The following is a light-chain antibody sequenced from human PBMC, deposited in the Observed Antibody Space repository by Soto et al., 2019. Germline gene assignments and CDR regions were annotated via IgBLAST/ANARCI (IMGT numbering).Light chain of an antibody. Sequence: NFMLTQPRSVSGSPGKTVTISCTRTSGSIGDNSVQWHQQRPGRAPTTVIYKDDQRPSGVPNRFSGSIDTSSTSASLTICGLETEDAAYYFCQSYNSISYVVFGGGTKVTVL. CDR3: QSYNSISYVV. V-gene: IGLV6-57*04. CDR2: KDD. J-gene: IGLJ2*01. CDR1: SGSIGDNS.